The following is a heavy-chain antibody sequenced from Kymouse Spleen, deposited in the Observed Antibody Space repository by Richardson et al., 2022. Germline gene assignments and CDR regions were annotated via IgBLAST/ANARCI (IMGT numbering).Heavy chain of an antibody. Sequence: EVQLVESGGGLVKPGGSLRLSCAASGFTFSNAWMSWVRQAPGKGLEWVGRIKSKTDGGTTDYAAPVKGRFTISRDDSKNTLYLQMNSLKTEDTAVYYCTTVYSGSYYYYYGMDVWGQGTTVTVSS. V-gene: IGHV3-15*01. D-gene: IGHD1-26*01. CDR3: TTVYSGSYYYYYGMDV. CDR1: GFTFSNAW. J-gene: IGHJ6*02. CDR2: IKSKTDGGTT.